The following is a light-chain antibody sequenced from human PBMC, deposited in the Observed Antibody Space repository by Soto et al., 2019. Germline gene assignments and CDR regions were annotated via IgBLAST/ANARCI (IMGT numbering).Light chain of an antibody. Sequence: DIQMTQSPSAQSASVGDTVTITCRASQNIRSHLNWYQQKPGKAPELLIYSASGLQSGVPSRFGGSGSGTDFTLTISDLQPEDFATYYCQQSYTTPPITFGLGTRLEIK. J-gene: IGKJ5*01. CDR1: QNIRSH. V-gene: IGKV1-39*01. CDR2: SAS. CDR3: QQSYTTPPIT.